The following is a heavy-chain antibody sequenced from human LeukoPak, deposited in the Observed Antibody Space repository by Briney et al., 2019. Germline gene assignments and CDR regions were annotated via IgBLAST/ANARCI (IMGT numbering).Heavy chain of an antibody. CDR3: ASSYSSSLTRKFDY. J-gene: IGHJ4*02. Sequence: SETLSLTCTVSGGSISSSTYYWGWIRQHPGKGLEWIGYIYYSGSTYYNPSLKSRVTISVDTSKNQFSLKLSSVTAADTAVYYCASSYSSSLTRKFDYWGQGTLVTVSS. CDR1: GGSISSSTYY. D-gene: IGHD6-13*01. V-gene: IGHV4-31*03. CDR2: IYYSGST.